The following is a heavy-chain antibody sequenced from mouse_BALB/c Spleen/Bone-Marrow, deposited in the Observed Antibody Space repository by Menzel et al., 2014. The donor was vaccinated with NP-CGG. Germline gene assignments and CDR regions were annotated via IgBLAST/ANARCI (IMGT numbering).Heavy chain of an antibody. CDR3: ARGNYEAMDY. CDR2: INPSTGYT. J-gene: IGHJ4*01. CDR1: GYTFTSYW. D-gene: IGHD2-1*01. V-gene: IGHV1-7*01. Sequence: QVQLQQSGAELAKPGASVKMSCKASGYTFTSYWMHWVKQRPGQGLEWIGYINPSTGYTAYNQKFKDKATLTADKSSNTAYMRLSSLTSEDSAVYYCARGNYEAMDYWGQGTSVTVSS.